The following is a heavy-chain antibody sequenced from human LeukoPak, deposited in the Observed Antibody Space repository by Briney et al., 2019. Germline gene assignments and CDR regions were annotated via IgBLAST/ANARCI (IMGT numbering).Heavy chain of an antibody. CDR3: ASSYGYSYGYDYFDY. Sequence: SETLSLTCTVSGGSISSSSYYWGWIRQPPGKGLEWIGSIYYSGSTYYNPSLKSRVTISVDTSKNQFSLKLSSVTAADTAVYYCASSYGYSYGYDYFDYWGQGTLVTVSS. CDR1: GGSISSSSYY. CDR2: IYYSGST. J-gene: IGHJ4*02. D-gene: IGHD5-18*01. V-gene: IGHV4-39*07.